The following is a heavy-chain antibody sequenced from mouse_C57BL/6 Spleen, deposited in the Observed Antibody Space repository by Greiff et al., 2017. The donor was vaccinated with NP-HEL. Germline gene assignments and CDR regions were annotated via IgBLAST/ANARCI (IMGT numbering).Heavy chain of an antibody. Sequence: QVQLQQSGPELVKPGASVKLSCKASGYTFTSYDINWVKQRPGQGLEWIGWIYPRDGSTKYNEKFKGKATLTVDTSSSTAYMELHSLTSEDSAVYFCARPPLYYGSSDWYFDVWGTGTTVTVSS. CDR3: ARPPLYYGSSDWYFDV. D-gene: IGHD1-1*01. J-gene: IGHJ1*03. CDR2: IYPRDGST. V-gene: IGHV1-85*01. CDR1: GYTFTSYD.